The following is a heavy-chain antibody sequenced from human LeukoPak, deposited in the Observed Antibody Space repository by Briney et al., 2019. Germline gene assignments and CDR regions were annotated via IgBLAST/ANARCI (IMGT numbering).Heavy chain of an antibody. Sequence: GGSLRLSCAASGFTFSDYYMSWIRQAPGKGLEWVSYISSSGSTIYYADSVKGRFTISRDNAKNSLYLQMNSLRAEDTAVYYCASPFYSNYYYYYYGMDVWGQGTTVTVSS. CDR1: GFTFSDYY. CDR2: ISSSGSTI. D-gene: IGHD4-11*01. J-gene: IGHJ6*02. V-gene: IGHV3-11*01. CDR3: ASPFYSNYYYYYYGMDV.